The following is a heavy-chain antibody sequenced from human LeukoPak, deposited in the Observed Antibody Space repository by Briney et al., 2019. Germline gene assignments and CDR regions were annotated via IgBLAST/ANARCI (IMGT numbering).Heavy chain of an antibody. Sequence: GGSLRLSCAASGFTLDDYAMSWGRQAPGKGLEWVSGISWNGGSTDYADSVKGRFTISRDNAKNSLYLEVNSLRAEDTALYYCARGPYGSGSYYSPFDYWGQGTLVTVSS. V-gene: IGHV3-20*04. CDR1: GFTLDDYA. D-gene: IGHD3-10*01. CDR2: ISWNGGST. CDR3: ARGPYGSGSYYSPFDY. J-gene: IGHJ4*02.